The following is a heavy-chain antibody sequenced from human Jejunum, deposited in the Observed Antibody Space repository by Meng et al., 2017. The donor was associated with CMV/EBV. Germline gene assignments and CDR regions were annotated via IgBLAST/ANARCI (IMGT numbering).Heavy chain of an antibody. CDR2: ISTLNGNT. D-gene: IGHD1-26*01. J-gene: IGHJ4*02. Sequence: CQASGYKFINYGITWVRQAPGQRPEWMGWISTLNGNTNFAQKVQGRVTMTRDTSTNTAYLELRDLRSDDTAVYYCARRTGSYSDYWGQGTRVTVSS. CDR1: GYKFINYG. CDR3: ARRTGSYSDY. V-gene: IGHV1-18*01.